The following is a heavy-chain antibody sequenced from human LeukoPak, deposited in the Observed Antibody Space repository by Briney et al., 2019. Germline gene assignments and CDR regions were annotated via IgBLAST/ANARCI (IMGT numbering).Heavy chain of an antibody. J-gene: IGHJ4*02. CDR2: ISGSGDST. Sequence: GGSLRLSCAASGFTFSTYAVNWVRQAPGNGLEWVSTISGSGDSTYYADSEKGRFTISRDNSKDTLYLQMSSVRVDDTAVYYCARDRGRYYDSRGFYWGHYFDSWGQGILVTVST. CDR3: ARDRGRYYDSRGFYWGHYFDS. V-gene: IGHV3-23*01. CDR1: GFTFSTYA. D-gene: IGHD3-22*01.